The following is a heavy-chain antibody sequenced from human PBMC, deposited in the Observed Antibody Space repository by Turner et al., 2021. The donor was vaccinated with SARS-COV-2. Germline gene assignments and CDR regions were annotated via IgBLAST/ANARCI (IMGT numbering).Heavy chain of an antibody. CDR2: IYYGGST. V-gene: IGHV4-39*01. J-gene: IGHJ5*02. Sequence: QLQLQESGPGLVKPSETLSLTCTVSGGPISSSSYYWGWNRQPPGKGLAWVGSIYYGGSTYYNPSLKSRVTISVDTSKNQFSLKLTSVTDEDTAVYFCARHWEVAAAAYLARFDPWGQGTLVTVSS. D-gene: IGHD6-13*01. CDR1: GGPISSSSYY. CDR3: ARHWEVAAAAYLARFDP.